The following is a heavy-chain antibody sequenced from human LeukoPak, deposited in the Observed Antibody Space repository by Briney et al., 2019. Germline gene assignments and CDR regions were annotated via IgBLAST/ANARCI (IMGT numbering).Heavy chain of an antibody. CDR1: GFTFSSYS. J-gene: IGHJ4*02. D-gene: IGHD3-10*01. V-gene: IGHV3-21*01. CDR2: ISSSSSYI. Sequence: GGALRLSCAASGFTFSSYSMNRVRQAPGAGLEWVSSISSSSSYIYYADSAKGRFTISRDNPRTSPHLQMHRLRAEDTALYTCRRGHGSGSYFQTSFDYWGQGTLATASS. CDR3: RRGHGSGSYFQTSFDY.